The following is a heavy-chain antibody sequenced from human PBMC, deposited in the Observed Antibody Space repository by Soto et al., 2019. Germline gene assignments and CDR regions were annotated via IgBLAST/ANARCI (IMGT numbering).Heavy chain of an antibody. Sequence: SETLSLTCPVSGGTISSYYWSWIRQPPGKGLEWIGYIYYSGSTNYNPSLKSRFTISRDSTKQTLYLQMNSLRPDDTAMYYCARDGVSSTEYTWNYGTYFDYWGQGALVTVSS. D-gene: IGHD1-7*01. CDR3: ARDGVSSTEYTWNYGTYFDY. J-gene: IGHJ4*02. CDR2: IYYSGST. CDR1: GGTISSYY. V-gene: IGHV4-59*01.